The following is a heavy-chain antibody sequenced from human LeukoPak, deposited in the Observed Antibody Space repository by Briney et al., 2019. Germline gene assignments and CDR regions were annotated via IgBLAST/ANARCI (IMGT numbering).Heavy chain of an antibody. Sequence: XAXXGGSFXGYYWSWVRQPPGKGLEWIGEINHSGSTNYNPSLKRRGTISVDTSKNKFSLTQRTMTAAETAVDYYSGGVWXSWXYHPLYNWFDPWGQGTLVTVSS. V-gene: IGHV4-34*01. CDR2: INHSGST. J-gene: IGHJ5*02. CDR3: SGGVWXSWXYHPLYNWFDP. D-gene: IGHD6-13*01. CDR1: GGSFXGYY.